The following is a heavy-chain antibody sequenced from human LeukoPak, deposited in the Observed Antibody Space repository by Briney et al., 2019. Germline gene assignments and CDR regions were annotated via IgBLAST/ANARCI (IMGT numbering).Heavy chain of an antibody. D-gene: IGHD1-26*01. Sequence: SETLSLTCAVYGGPFSGYYWSWIRQPPGKGLEWIGEINHSGSTNYNPSLKSRVTISVDTSKNQFSLKLSSVTAADTAVYYCARGMLGGSDYWGQGTLVTVSS. CDR1: GGPFSGYY. V-gene: IGHV4-34*01. CDR3: ARGMLGGSDY. CDR2: INHSGST. J-gene: IGHJ4*02.